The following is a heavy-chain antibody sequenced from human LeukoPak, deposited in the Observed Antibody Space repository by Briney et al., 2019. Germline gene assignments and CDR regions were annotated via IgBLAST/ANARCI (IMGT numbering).Heavy chain of an antibody. J-gene: IGHJ4*02. CDR2: IYYSGST. CDR3: ARAYRGYYYDSSGSQGYFDY. CDR1: GGSISSGDYY. Sequence: SQTLSLTCTVSGGSISSGDYYWSWIRQPPGKGLEWIGYIYYSGSTYYNPSLKSRVTISVDTSKNQFSLKLSSVTAAVTAVYYCARAYRGYYYDSSGSQGYFDYWGQGTLVTVSS. D-gene: IGHD3-22*01. V-gene: IGHV4-30-4*01.